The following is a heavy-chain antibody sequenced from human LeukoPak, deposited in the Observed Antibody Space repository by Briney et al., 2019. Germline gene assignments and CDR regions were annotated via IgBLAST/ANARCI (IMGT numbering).Heavy chain of an antibody. Sequence: SETLSLTCTVSGGSISSHSYQWGWIRQPPGKGLEWIGSIYFSGSTYFNPSFKSRVSISLDTSKNQFSLELSSVTAADTAVYYCARSTGTSMPYYFDYWGQGTLVTVSS. CDR1: GGSISSHSYQ. J-gene: IGHJ4*02. CDR2: IYFSGST. D-gene: IGHD2/OR15-2a*01. V-gene: IGHV4-39*07. CDR3: ARSTGTSMPYYFDY.